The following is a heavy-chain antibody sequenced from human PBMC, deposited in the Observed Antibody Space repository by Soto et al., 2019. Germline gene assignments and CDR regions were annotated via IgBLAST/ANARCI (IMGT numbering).Heavy chain of an antibody. Sequence: GGSLRLSCAASGFTFSSYWMSWVRQAPGKGLEWVANIKQDGSEKYYVDSVKGRFTISRDNAKNSLYLQMNSLRAEDTAVYYCARVARYFDWLPDYFDYWGQGTLVTVSS. J-gene: IGHJ4*02. CDR2: IKQDGSEK. V-gene: IGHV3-7*05. D-gene: IGHD3-9*01. CDR3: ARVARYFDWLPDYFDY. CDR1: GFTFSSYW.